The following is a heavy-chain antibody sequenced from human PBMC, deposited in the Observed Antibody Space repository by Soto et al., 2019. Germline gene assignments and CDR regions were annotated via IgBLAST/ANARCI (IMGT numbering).Heavy chain of an antibody. CDR3: ATGFLGLCTGGNCPLDY. J-gene: IGHJ4*02. V-gene: IGHV3-33*01. Sequence: QVQLVESGGGVVQPERSLRLSCAASGFTFSRQAMHWVRQAPGRGLEWVAVIWYHGIDKYYADSVKGRFTISRDNSKNTVYLTMNSLSGEDTAVYYCATGFLGLCTGGNCPLDYWGQGTLVTVSS. D-gene: IGHD2-15*01. CDR1: GFTFSRQA. CDR2: IWYHGIDK.